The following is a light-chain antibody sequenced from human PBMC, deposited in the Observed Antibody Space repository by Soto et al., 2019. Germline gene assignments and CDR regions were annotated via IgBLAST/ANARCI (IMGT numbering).Light chain of an antibody. CDR3: ATWDDSLNGDV. CDR1: SSNIGSNT. J-gene: IGLJ1*01. Sequence: QSVLTQPPSASGTPGQRVTISCSGSSSNIGSNTVNWYQQLPGMAPKLLIYSNNQRPSGVPDRFSGSKSGTTASLAISGLQSEDEADYYCATWDDSLNGDVFGTGTKLTVL. V-gene: IGLV1-44*01. CDR2: SNN.